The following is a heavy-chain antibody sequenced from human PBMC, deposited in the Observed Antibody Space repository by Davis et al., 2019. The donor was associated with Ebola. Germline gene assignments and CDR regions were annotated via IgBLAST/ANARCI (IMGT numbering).Heavy chain of an antibody. CDR1: GYTFTSYA. CDR2: INAGNGNT. CDR3: ARDSSGWYVFDY. D-gene: IGHD6-19*01. Sequence: ASVKVSCRASGYTFTSYAMHWVRQAPGQRLEWMGWINAGNGNTKYSQKFQGRVTITRDTSASTAYMELSSLRSEDTAVYYCARDSSGWYVFDYWGQGTLVTVSS. V-gene: IGHV1-3*01. J-gene: IGHJ4*02.